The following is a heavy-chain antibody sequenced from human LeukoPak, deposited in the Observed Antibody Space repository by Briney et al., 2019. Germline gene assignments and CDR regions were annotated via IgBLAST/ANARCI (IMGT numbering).Heavy chain of an antibody. CDR1: GGSISSSSYY. J-gene: IGHJ3*02. D-gene: IGHD2-2*02. CDR2: IYYSGST. V-gene: IGHV4-39*01. CDR3: ARGWKYCSSTSCYTDAFDI. Sequence: SETLSLTCTVSGGSISSSSYYWGWIRQPPGKGLEWIVSIYYSGSTYYNPSLKSRVTISVDTSKNQFSLKLSSVTAADTAVYYCARGWKYCSSTSCYTDAFDIWGQGTMVTVSS.